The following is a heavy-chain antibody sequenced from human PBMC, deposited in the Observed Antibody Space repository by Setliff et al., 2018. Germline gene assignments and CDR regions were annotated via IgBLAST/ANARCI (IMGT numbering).Heavy chain of an antibody. V-gene: IGHV3-30-3*01. D-gene: IGHD5-18*01. CDR3: ARAADSYGPPRSYMDV. J-gene: IGHJ6*03. CDR2: SRYAENYQ. CDR1: GFTISYYA. Sequence: GGSLRLSCAASGFTISYYAIHWVRQAPGKGLEWVAVSRYAENYQYYADSVKGRFTISRDNSENTLYLQMNSLRPDDTAVYYCARAADSYGPPRSYMDVWGKGTTVTVSS.